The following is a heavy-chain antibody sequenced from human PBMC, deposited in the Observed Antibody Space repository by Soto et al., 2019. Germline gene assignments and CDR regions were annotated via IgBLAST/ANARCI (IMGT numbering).Heavy chain of an antibody. CDR1: GFAFDEFA. V-gene: IGHV3-9*01. CDR2: ISWNSGSK. D-gene: IGHD2-2*01. Sequence: EVQLVESGGGLVQPGRSLRLSCAASGFAFDEFAMHWVRQPPGKGLEWVSGISWNSGSKGYADSVKGRFTISRDNAKNSLYLQMSSLRADDTALHYCAKVYALRYCSSTSCLSDAFDIWGQGTMVTVSS. J-gene: IGHJ3*02. CDR3: AKVYALRYCSSTSCLSDAFDI.